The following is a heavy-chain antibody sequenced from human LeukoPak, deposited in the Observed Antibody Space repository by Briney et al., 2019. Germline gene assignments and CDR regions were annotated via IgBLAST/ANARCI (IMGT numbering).Heavy chain of an antibody. CDR2: ISSSSNYV. J-gene: IGHJ4*02. CDR1: GFTFSDYA. CDR3: TRDFDWFRNQFDY. V-gene: IGHV3-21*01. D-gene: IGHD3-9*01. Sequence: PGGSLRLSCAASGFTFSDYAINWVRQAPGKGLKWVSSISSSSNYVYNAASVQGRFTISRDNTKNSLYLQMNSLRAEDTAVYYCTRDFDWFRNQFDYWGQGTLVTVSS.